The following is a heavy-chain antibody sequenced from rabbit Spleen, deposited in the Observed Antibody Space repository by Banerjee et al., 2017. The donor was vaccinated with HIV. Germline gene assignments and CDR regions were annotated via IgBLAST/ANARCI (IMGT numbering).Heavy chain of an antibody. J-gene: IGHJ6*01. Sequence: LEESGGGLVKPGGTLTLTCTVSGFSFSSNWICWVRQASGKGLEWIACIDTNNGDTDYANWPKGRFTISKTSSTTVTLQMTSLTVADTATYFCARFYAGYGDFGYAAMWGQGTLVTVS. CDR3: ARFYAGYGDFGYAAM. CDR1: GFSFSSNW. CDR2: IDTNNGDT. D-gene: IGHD7-1*01. V-gene: IGHV1S45*01.